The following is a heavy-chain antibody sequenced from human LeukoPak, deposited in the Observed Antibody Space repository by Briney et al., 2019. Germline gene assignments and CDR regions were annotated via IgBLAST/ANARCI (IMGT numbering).Heavy chain of an antibody. D-gene: IGHD2-15*01. CDR1: RFTFRSHA. CDR3: AKGSGSVLANDF. V-gene: IGHV3-23*01. CDR2: ISGSGGST. Sequence: PGGSLRLSCASSRFTFRSHAMSWVPEAPGKGLEWGSAISGSGGSTYYADSSRGRFTIPRDNPKNTLYRKMNSRRARDRALYYCAKGSGSVLANDFWGQGTLVTVSS. J-gene: IGHJ4*02.